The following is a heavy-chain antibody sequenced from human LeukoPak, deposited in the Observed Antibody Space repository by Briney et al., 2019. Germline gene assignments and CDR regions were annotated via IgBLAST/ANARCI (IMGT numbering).Heavy chain of an antibody. V-gene: IGHV1-18*01. CDR3: ARDPGSRSYWSNSGMDV. Sequence: ASVKVSCKASGYTFTSYGISWVRQAPGQGLEWMGWISAYNGNTNYAQKLQGRVTITRDTSAGTTYMELSSLRTEDTAVYYCARDPGSRSYWSNSGMDVWGQGTTVTVSS. D-gene: IGHD3-10*01. CDR1: GYTFTSYG. J-gene: IGHJ6*02. CDR2: ISAYNGNT.